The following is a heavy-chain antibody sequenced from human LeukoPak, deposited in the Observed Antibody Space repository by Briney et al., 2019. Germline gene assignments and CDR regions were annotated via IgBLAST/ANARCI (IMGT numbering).Heavy chain of an antibody. V-gene: IGHV3-33*01. CDR2: IWYDGSNK. D-gene: IGHD3-22*01. CDR3: GRDPDSSGYPEGYFDY. Sequence: GGSLRLSCAASGFTFSSYGMHWVRQAPGKGLEWVAVIWYDGSNKYYADSVKGRFTISRDNSKNTLYLQMNSLRAEDTAVYYCGRDPDSSGYPEGYFDYWGQGTLVTVSS. J-gene: IGHJ4*02. CDR1: GFTFSSYG.